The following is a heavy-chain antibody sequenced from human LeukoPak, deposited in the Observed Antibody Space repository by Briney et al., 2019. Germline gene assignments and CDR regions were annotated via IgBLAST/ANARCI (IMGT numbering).Heavy chain of an antibody. CDR2: IDGSGTS. CDR3: ARKYAYYDILTGYSGIWFDP. CDR1: AYSISSGYL. J-gene: IGHJ5*02. V-gene: IGHV4-38-2*02. Sequence: SETLSLTCTVSAYSISSGYLWGWIRQPPGKGLEWIGSIDGSGTSYYNPSLKSRVTISVDTSKNQFSLKLSSVTAADTAVYYCARKYAYYDILTGYSGIWFDPWGQGTLVTVSS. D-gene: IGHD3-9*01.